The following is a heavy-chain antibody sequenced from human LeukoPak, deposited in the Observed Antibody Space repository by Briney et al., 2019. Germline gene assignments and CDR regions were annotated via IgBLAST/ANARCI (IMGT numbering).Heavy chain of an antibody. Sequence: GGSLRLSCAASGFSVSTYYMDWVRQAPGKGLEWVSVIYSGGSTYYADSVKGRFTISRDNSKNTLYLQMNSLRAEDTAVYYCARGADYGSGSSTYFDYWGQGTLVTVSS. D-gene: IGHD3-10*01. V-gene: IGHV3-66*02. J-gene: IGHJ4*02. CDR2: IYSGGST. CDR3: ARGADYGSGSSTYFDY. CDR1: GFSVSTYY.